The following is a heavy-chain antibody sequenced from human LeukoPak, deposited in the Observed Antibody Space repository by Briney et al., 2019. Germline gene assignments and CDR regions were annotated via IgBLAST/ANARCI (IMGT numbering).Heavy chain of an antibody. J-gene: IGHJ6*02. D-gene: IGHD2-2*01. CDR1: GGTFSSYA. CDR2: IIPIFGTA. V-gene: IGHV1-69*13. CDR3: ARDQGYCSSTSCPLGYYYGMDV. Sequence: SVKVSCKASGGTFSSYAISWVRQAPGQGLEWMGGIIPIFGTANYAQKFQGRVTITADESTSTAYMELSSLRSEDTAVYYCARDQGYCSSTSCPLGYYYGMDVWGQGTTVTVSS.